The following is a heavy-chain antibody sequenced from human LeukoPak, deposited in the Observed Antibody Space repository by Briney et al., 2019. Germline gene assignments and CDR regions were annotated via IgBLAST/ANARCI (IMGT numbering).Heavy chain of an antibody. Sequence: SETLSLTCAVYGGSFSGYYWSWIRQPPGKGLEWIGEINHSGSTNYNPSLKSRVTISVDTSKNQFSLKLSSVTAADTAVYYCARGLPETIAAAGTGDYWGQGTLSPSPQ. CDR2: INHSGST. CDR3: ARGLPETIAAAGTGDY. J-gene: IGHJ4*02. V-gene: IGHV4-34*01. D-gene: IGHD6-13*01. CDR1: GGSFSGYY.